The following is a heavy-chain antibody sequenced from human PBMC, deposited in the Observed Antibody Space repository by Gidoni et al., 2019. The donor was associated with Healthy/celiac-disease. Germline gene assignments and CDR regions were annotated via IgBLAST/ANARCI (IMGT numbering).Heavy chain of an antibody. Sequence: QVQLQESGPGLVKPSATLSLTCTVSGGSISSYYWSWIRQPAGKGLEWIGRIYTSGSTNYNPSLKSRVTMSVDTSKNQFSLKLSSVTAADTAVYYCARGSKSGTSYWYFDLWGRGTLVTVSS. V-gene: IGHV4-4*07. CDR3: ARGSKSGTSYWYFDL. J-gene: IGHJ2*01. CDR2: IYTSGST. D-gene: IGHD3-10*01. CDR1: GGSISSYY.